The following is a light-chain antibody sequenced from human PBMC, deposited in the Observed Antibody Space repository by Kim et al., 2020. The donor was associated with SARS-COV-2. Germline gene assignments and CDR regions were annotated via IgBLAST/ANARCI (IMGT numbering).Light chain of an antibody. Sequence: EIVLTQSPATLSLSPGERATLSCRASQSVSSYLAWHQQKPGQAPRLLFYDASKRATGIPARFSGSGSGTDFTLTISSLEPEDFALYYCQHHSNWLWTFGQGTKLEI. CDR1: QSVSSY. CDR3: QHHSNWLWT. V-gene: IGKV3-11*01. J-gene: IGKJ1*01. CDR2: DAS.